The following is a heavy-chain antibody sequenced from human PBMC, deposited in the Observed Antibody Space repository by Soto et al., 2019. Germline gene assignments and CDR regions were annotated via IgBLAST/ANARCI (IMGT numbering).Heavy chain of an antibody. CDR1: GFTFSSYG. J-gene: IGHJ6*02. D-gene: IGHD2-8*01. Sequence: GGSLRLSCAASGFTFSSYGMHWVRQAPGKGLEWVAVISYDGRNKNYADSVKGRFTISRDNSKNTLYLQMNSLRAEDTAVYYCARDLGYCTNGVCYNYYYYGMDLWGQGTTVTVSS. V-gene: IGHV3-30*03. CDR2: ISYDGRNK. CDR3: ARDLGYCTNGVCYNYYYYGMDL.